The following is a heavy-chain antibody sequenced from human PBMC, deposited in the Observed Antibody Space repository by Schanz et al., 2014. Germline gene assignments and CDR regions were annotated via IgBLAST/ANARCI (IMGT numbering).Heavy chain of an antibody. CDR3: AKYLGACPGGISARGYFDS. J-gene: IGHJ4*02. CDR1: GFSFTNYA. D-gene: IGHD2-8*02. CDR2: ISDSGDTA. Sequence: EVQLVESGGGLVKPGGSLRLSCASSGFSFTNYAMSWVRQAPGKGLEWVSRISDSGDTAYYADSVKGRFTISRDNFKGALYLHTSSLRAECPAVYYCAKYLGACPGGISARGYFDSWGQGTLVTVSA. V-gene: IGHV3-23*04.